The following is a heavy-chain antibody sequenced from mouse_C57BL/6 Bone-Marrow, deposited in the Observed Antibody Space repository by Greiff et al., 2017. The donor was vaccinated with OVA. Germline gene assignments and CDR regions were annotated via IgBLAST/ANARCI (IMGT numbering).Heavy chain of an antibody. CDR1: GYAFSSSW. CDR3: ARITTVYAMDD. J-gene: IGHJ4*01. V-gene: IGHV1-82*01. Sequence: QVQLQQSGPELVKPGASVKISCKASGYAFSSSWMNWVKQRPGKGLEWIGRIYPGDGDSNYNGKLKGKATLTADKSSSTAYMQRSSLTSEDSAVYFCARITTVYAMDDWGQGTSVTVSS. D-gene: IGHD1-1*01. CDR2: IYPGDGDS.